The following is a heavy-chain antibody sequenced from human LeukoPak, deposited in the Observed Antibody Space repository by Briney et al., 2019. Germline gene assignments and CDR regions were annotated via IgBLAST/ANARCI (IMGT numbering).Heavy chain of an antibody. V-gene: IGHV3-21*04. CDR1: GFTFSSYS. Sequence: GGSLRLSCAASGFTFSSYSMNWVRQAPGKGLEWVSSISSSSSYIYYADSVKGRFTISRDNAKNSLYLQMNSLRAEDTAVYYCARDPVGSGWYGWFDPWGQGTLVTVSS. D-gene: IGHD6-19*01. CDR3: ARDPVGSGWYGWFDP. CDR2: ISSSSSYI. J-gene: IGHJ5*02.